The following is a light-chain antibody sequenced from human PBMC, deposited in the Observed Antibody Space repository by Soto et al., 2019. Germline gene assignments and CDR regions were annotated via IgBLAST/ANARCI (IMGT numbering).Light chain of an antibody. Sequence: EIVLTQSPGTLSLSPGEIATLSFCASQSVSGNFLAWYQVKPGQAPRLVVYGASTRASGFPDRFSGSGSGTDFTLTISRLEPEDFATYYCQQANSFPLTFGGGTKVDIK. CDR1: QSVSGNF. V-gene: IGKV3-20*01. J-gene: IGKJ4*01. CDR2: GAS. CDR3: QQANSFPLT.